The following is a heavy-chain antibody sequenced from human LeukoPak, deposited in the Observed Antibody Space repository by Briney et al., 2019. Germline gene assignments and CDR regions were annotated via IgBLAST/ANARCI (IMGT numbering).Heavy chain of an antibody. D-gene: IGHD3-10*01. V-gene: IGHV1-18*01. J-gene: IGHJ4*02. Sequence: ASVKVSCKASGYTFTSYGISWVRQAPGQRLEWMGWISAYNGNTNYAQKLQGRVTMTTDTSTSTAYMELRSLRSDDTAVYYCARDVEYYYGSGSSYYFDYWGQGTLVTVSS. CDR3: ARDVEYYYGSGSSYYFDY. CDR1: GYTFTSYG. CDR2: ISAYNGNT.